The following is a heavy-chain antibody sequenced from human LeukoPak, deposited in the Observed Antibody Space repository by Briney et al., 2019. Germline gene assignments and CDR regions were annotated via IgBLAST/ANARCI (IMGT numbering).Heavy chain of an antibody. J-gene: IGHJ5*02. CDR2: ISTSSRYI. Sequence: GGSLRLSCAASGFTLSNYDMNWVRQAPGKGLEWVSSISTSSRYIYYKDSVRGRFTISRDDAKNSLYLEMNSLRAEDTAVYYRARADCSSSTCYLRRSWFDPWGQGTLVTVSS. CDR1: GFTLSNYD. V-gene: IGHV3-21*01. D-gene: IGHD2-2*01. CDR3: ARADCSSSTCYLRRSWFDP.